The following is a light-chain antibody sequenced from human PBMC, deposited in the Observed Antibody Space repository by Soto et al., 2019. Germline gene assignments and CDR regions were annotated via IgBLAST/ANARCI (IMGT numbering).Light chain of an antibody. V-gene: IGKV1-5*01. CDR2: DAS. Sequence: DIQMTQSPSTLSASVGDRVTITCRASQSVSSWLAWYRQKPGKAPNLLIYDASSLESGVPSRFSGSGSGTEFTLTISSLQPDDFATYYCQQYNSYSLTFGQGTKLEIK. J-gene: IGKJ2*01. CDR3: QQYNSYSLT. CDR1: QSVSSW.